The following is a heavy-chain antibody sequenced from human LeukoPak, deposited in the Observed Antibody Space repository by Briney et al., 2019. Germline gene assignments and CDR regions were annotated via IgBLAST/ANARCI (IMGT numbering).Heavy chain of an antibody. CDR1: GFTFSTYA. CDR3: AKVGSSSFPYYFDY. D-gene: IGHD6-13*01. CDR2: ISMDGDKV. V-gene: IGHV3-23*01. J-gene: IGHJ4*02. Sequence: GGSLRLSCAASGFTFSTYAMTWVRQGPGKGLEWVSSISMDGDKVYYTDSVKGRFTISRDTSKNTLSLQMNSLRAEDTAIYYCAKVGSSSFPYYFDYWGQGTLVTVSS.